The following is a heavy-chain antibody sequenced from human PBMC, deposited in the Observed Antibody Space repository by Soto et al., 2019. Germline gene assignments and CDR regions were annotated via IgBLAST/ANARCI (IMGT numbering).Heavy chain of an antibody. Sequence: QVQLVQSGAEVKKPGASVKVSCKASGYTFTSYGISWVRQAPGQGLEWMGWISACNGNTNYAQKLQGRVTMTTDTSTSTAYMELRSLRSDDTAVYYCARLNYDSSGYYLGGYYFDYWGQGTLVTVSS. V-gene: IGHV1-18*04. CDR2: ISACNGNT. D-gene: IGHD3-22*01. CDR3: ARLNYDSSGYYLGGYYFDY. CDR1: GYTFTSYG. J-gene: IGHJ4*02.